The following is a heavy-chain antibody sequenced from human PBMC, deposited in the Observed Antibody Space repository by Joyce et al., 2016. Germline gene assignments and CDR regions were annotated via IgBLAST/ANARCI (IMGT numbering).Heavy chain of an antibody. CDR1: GYTFTGYY. V-gene: IGHV1-2*02. CDR3: SRARRMGALPLDF. CDR2: IKPNRGET. D-gene: IGHD1-26*01. Sequence: QVQLVQSGAEVKKPGASVKVSCKASGYTFTGYYVHWVRQAPGQGLEWRGWIKPNRGETNYAQKFQGRVTMTRDTSKSTAYMEMTRLRYDDTAVYYCSRARRMGALPLDFWGQGTLVTVSS. J-gene: IGHJ4*02.